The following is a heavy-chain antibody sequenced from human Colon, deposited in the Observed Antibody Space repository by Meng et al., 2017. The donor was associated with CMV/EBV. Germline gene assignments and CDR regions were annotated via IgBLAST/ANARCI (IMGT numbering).Heavy chain of an antibody. CDR3: AKESPLARAPFDL. Sequence: GGSLRLSCEASGFTMGSNYMSWVRQAPQKGLEWVAVIYQSGTTYYADSVRGRFTISRDNSKNTLYLQMDSLRNEDTAVYFCAKESPLARAPFDLWGQGTPVTVSS. V-gene: IGHV3-53*05. D-gene: IGHD3-9*01. CDR2: IYQSGTT. CDR1: GFTMGSNY. J-gene: IGHJ4*02.